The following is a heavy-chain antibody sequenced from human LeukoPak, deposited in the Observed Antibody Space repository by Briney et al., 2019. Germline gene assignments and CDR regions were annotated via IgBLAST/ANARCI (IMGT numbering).Heavy chain of an antibody. D-gene: IGHD3-22*01. Sequence: GGSLRLSCAVSGFTFSKAWMSWVRQAPGKGLEWVGRIKSKTDGGTTDYAGPVKGRFTISRDDSKNTLYLQMSSLETEDTAVYYCTTDYYDTSGYSSYYWDQGTLVTVSS. V-gene: IGHV3-15*01. CDR3: TTDYYDTSGYSSYY. J-gene: IGHJ4*02. CDR1: GFTFSKAW. CDR2: IKSKTDGGTT.